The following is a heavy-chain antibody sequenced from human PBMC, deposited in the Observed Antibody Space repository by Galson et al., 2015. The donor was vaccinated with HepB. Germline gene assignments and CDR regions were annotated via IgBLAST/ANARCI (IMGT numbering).Heavy chain of an antibody. CDR1: GYTFTNYA. CDR2: INAGNGNT. V-gene: IGHV1-3*01. D-gene: IGHD6-13*01. J-gene: IGHJ6*02. CDR3: ARDQYSSSWYLLNYYYYGMDV. Sequence: SVKVSCKASGYTFTNYAMHWVRQAPGQRLEWMGWINAGNGNTKYSQKFQGRVTITRDTSASTAYMELSSLRSEDTAVYYCARDQYSSSWYLLNYYYYGMDVWGQGTTVTVSS.